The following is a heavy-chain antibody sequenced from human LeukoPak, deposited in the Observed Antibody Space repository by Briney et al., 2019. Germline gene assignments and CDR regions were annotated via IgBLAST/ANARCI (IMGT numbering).Heavy chain of an antibody. D-gene: IGHD3-10*01. CDR1: GHSISSGYY. CDR2: IYHSGSA. Sequence: SETLSLTCTVSGHSISSGYYWGWIRQPPGKGLEWIGSIYHSGSAYYNPSLKSRVTISVDTSKHQFSLKLSSVTAADTAVYYCARAGLFYGSGSYYYMDVWGKGTTVTVSS. J-gene: IGHJ6*03. CDR3: ARAGLFYGSGSYYYMDV. V-gene: IGHV4-38-2*02.